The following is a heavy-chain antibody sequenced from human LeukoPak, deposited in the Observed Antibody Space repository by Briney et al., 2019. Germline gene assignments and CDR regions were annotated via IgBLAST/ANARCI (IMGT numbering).Heavy chain of an antibody. J-gene: IGHJ4*02. CDR3: ARDRGHTVVTSLFDY. D-gene: IGHD4-23*01. Sequence: GGSLRLSCAASGFTFSSYAMHWVRQAPGKGLEWVAVISYDGSNKYYADSVKGRFTISRDNSKNTLYLQMNSLRAEDTAVYYCARDRGHTVVTSLFDYWGQGTLVPSPQ. CDR1: GFTFSSYA. CDR2: ISYDGSNK. V-gene: IGHV3-30*04.